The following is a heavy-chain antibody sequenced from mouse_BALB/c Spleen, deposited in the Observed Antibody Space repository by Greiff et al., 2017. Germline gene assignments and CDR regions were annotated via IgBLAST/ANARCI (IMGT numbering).Heavy chain of an antibody. CDR1: GFTFSDYY. CDR2: ISDGGSYT. D-gene: IGHD2-1*01. Sequence: EVKLVESGGGLVKPGGSLKLSCAASGFTFSDYYMYWVRQTPEKRLEWVATISDGGSYTYYPDSVKGRFTISRDNAKNNLYLQMSSLKSEDTAMYYCARDLSGNYVRFAYWGQGTLVTVSA. V-gene: IGHV5-4*02. J-gene: IGHJ3*01. CDR3: ARDLSGNYVRFAY.